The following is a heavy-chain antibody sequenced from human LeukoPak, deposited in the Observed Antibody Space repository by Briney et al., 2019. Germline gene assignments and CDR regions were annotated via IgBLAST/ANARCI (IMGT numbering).Heavy chain of an antibody. D-gene: IGHD3-16*01. CDR3: ARDADTVWAWSQLVYYFDS. Sequence: GASVKVSCKASGYTFTNYGISWVRQAPGQGLEWMGWISANKGNTNYAQKLQGRVTMTTDTSTSTVYMELRSLRSDDTAVYYCARDADTVWAWSQLVYYFDSWGQGTLVTVSS. CDR1: GYTFTNYG. J-gene: IGHJ4*02. CDR2: ISANKGNT. V-gene: IGHV1-18*01.